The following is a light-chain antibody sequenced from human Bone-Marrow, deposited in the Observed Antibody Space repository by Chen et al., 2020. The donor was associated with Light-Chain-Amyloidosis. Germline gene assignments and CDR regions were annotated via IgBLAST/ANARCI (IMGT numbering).Light chain of an antibody. CDR3: QSADSSGTYGV. Sequence: SYELTQPPSVSVSPGQTARITCTGDAVPKQYAYWYQQKPGQAPVLVIYKDSERPSGSPARFSGSSSGTTVTLNISGVQAEDEADDYCQSADSSGTYGVFGGGTKLTVL. J-gene: IGLJ3*02. CDR1: AVPKQY. V-gene: IGLV3-25*03. CDR2: KDS.